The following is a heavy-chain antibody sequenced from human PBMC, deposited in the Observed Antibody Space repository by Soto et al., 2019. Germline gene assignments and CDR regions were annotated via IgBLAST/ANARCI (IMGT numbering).Heavy chain of an antibody. CDR3: ARGGAPYVVVTASYYYYGMDV. D-gene: IGHD2-21*02. CDR2: INPNSGGT. V-gene: IGHV1-2*04. J-gene: IGHJ6*02. Sequence: ASVKVYCKASGYTFTGYYMHWVRQAPGQGLEWMGWINPNSGGTNYAQKFQGWVTMTRDTSISTAYMELSRLRSDDTAVYYCARGGAPYVVVTASYYYYGMDVWGQGTTVPVSS. CDR1: GYTFTGYY.